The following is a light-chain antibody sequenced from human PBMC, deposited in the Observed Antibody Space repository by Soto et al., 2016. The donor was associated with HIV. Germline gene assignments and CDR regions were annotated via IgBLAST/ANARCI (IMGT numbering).Light chain of an antibody. CDR2: AAS. Sequence: DIQMTQSPSSLSASVGDRVTITCRASQSISSYLNWYQQKPGKAPKLLIYAASNLQSGVPSRFSGSGSGTDFTLTISSLLTEDSATYYCQQSYSRPSLSTFGQGTKLEIK. CDR3: QQSYSRPSLST. V-gene: IGKV1-39*01. J-gene: IGKJ2*01. CDR1: QSISSY.